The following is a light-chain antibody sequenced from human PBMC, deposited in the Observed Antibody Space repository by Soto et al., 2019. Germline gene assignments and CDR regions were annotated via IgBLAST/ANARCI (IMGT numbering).Light chain of an antibody. V-gene: IGKV1-33*01. CDR1: QDISNY. CDR2: DAS. CDR3: QQYDNLPLPMYT. Sequence: DIQMTQSPSSLSASVGDRVTITCQASQDISNYLNWYQQKPGKAPKLLIYDASNLETGVPSRFSGSGSGTDFTFTISSLQPEDIATYYCQQYDNLPLPMYTVGQGTKLEIK. J-gene: IGKJ2*01.